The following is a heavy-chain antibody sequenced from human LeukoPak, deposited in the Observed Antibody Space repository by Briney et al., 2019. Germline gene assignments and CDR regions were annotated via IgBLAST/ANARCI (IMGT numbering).Heavy chain of an antibody. V-gene: IGHV6-1*01. CDR1: GASVSIISVA. J-gene: IGHJ6*02. CDR2: TYYRSKGYN. CDR3: ALARSEYHYGMDG. Sequence: SQTLSLTCAISGASVSIISVAWNWIRQSPSRGLEWLGRTYYRSKGYNEYAVSVKGRININPDPSKNQFSLQLNSVTPEDTAVYYCALARSEYHYGMDGWGQGATVTVSS.